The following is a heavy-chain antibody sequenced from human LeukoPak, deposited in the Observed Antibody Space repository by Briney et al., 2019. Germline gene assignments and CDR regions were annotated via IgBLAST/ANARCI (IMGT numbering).Heavy chain of an antibody. CDR3: AREGDYGDSGYFDY. J-gene: IGHJ4*02. Sequence: GGSLRLSCAASGFTVSSNYLSWVRQAPGKGLEWVSVIYSGGSTYYADSVKGRFTISRDNSKNTLYLQMNSLRAEDTAVYYCAREGDYGDSGYFDYWGQGTLVTVSS. V-gene: IGHV3-53*01. CDR1: GFTVSSNY. D-gene: IGHD4-17*01. CDR2: IYSGGST.